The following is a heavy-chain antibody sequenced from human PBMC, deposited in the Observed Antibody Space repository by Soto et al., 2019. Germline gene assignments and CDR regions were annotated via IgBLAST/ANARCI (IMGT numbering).Heavy chain of an antibody. CDR2: MHYSGSS. V-gene: IGHV4-39*01. D-gene: IGHD4-4*01. J-gene: IGHJ2*01. Sequence: QLQLQESGPGLVKPSETLSLTCIVSGGSISSSNYWGWIRQSPGKGLEWIGSMHYSGSSNYNPSLNGRVTSSVDTSKNQFSLKLSSVTAADTAVYYCARAGAVTTTRWYFDLWGRGTLVTVSS. CDR1: GGSISSSNY. CDR3: ARAGAVTTTRWYFDL.